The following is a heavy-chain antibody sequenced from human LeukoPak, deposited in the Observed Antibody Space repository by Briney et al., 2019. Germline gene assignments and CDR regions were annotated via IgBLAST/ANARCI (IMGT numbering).Heavy chain of an antibody. D-gene: IGHD3-10*01. J-gene: IGHJ5*02. Sequence: ASVKVSCKASGYTFTAYFMHWVRQAPGQGLEWIGWMNPNNGGTNSAQKFQGRVTMTRDTSISTAYMELNSLTSDDTAVYYCASGSGSSWFDPWGQGTLVTVSS. CDR1: GYTFTAYF. CDR3: ASGSGSSWFDP. CDR2: MNPNNGGT. V-gene: IGHV1-2*02.